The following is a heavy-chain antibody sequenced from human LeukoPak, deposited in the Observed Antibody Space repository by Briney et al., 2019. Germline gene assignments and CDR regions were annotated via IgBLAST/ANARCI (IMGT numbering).Heavy chain of an antibody. D-gene: IGHD5-18*01. V-gene: IGHV3-30*02. CDR2: IRYDGNNK. CDR1: GFTFSTYG. J-gene: IGHJ4*02. CDR3: ARDSYGYNYFDY. Sequence: GGSLRLSSTASGFTFSTYGMHWVRQAPGEGLEWVAFIRYDGNNKYYADSVKGRFTISRDNSKNTLYLEVNSLGAGDTAVYYCARDSYGYNYFDYWGQGTLVTVSS.